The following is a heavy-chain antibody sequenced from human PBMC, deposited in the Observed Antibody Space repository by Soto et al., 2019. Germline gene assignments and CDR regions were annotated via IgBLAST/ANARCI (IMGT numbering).Heavy chain of an antibody. CDR1: GGSFSGYY. CDR3: AREPPEVPAAMSVYYYGMDV. CDR2: INHSGST. D-gene: IGHD2-2*01. J-gene: IGHJ6*02. Sequence: PSETLSLTCAVYGGSFSGYYWSWIRQPPGKGLEWIGEINHSGSTNYNPSLKSRVTISVDTSKNQFSLKLSSATAADTAVYYCAREPPEVPAAMSVYYYGMDVWGQGTTVTVSS. V-gene: IGHV4-34*01.